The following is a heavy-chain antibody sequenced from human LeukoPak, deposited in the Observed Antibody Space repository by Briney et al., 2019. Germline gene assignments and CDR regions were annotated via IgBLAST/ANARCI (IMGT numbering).Heavy chain of an antibody. J-gene: IGHJ6*02. CDR3: AKALKRIYYYGMDV. CDR1: GFTFSSYA. D-gene: IGHD2-15*01. Sequence: PRGSLRLSCAASGFTFSSYAMSWVRQAPGKGLEWVSAISGSGGSTYYADSVKGRFTISRDNSKNTLYLQMNSLRAEDTAVYYCAKALKRIYYYGMDVWGQGTTVTGAS. V-gene: IGHV3-23*01. CDR2: ISGSGGST.